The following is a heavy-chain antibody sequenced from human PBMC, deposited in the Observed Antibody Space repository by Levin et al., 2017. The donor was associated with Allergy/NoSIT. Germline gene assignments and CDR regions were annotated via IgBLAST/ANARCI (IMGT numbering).Heavy chain of an antibody. CDR1: GGSVSSGSYY. J-gene: IGHJ4*02. V-gene: IGHV4-61*01. CDR2: IYYSGST. Sequence: SETLSLTCTVSGGSVSSGSYYWSWIRQPPGKGLEWIGYIYYSGSTNYNPSLKSRVTISVDTSKNQFSLKLSSVTAADTAVYYCARGTGDCSGGSCYFFDYWGQGTLVTVSS. CDR3: ARGTGDCSGGSCYFFDY. D-gene: IGHD2-15*01.